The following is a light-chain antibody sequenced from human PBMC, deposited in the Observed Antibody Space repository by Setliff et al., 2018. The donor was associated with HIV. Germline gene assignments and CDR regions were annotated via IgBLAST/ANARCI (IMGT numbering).Light chain of an antibody. V-gene: IGLV3-21*04. Sequence: SYELTQPPSVSVAPGKTARITCGGNNIGSKSVHWYQQKPGQAPVLVIYYDSDRTSGIPERFSGSNSGNTAALTISWVEAGDEADYYCQVWDSSSDLHGVFGGGTK. J-gene: IGLJ3*02. CDR1: NIGSKS. CDR2: YDS. CDR3: QVWDSSSDLHGV.